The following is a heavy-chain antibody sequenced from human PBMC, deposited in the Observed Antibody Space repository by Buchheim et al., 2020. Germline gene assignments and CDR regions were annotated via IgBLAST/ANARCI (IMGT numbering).Heavy chain of an antibody. CDR1: GGSISSYY. J-gene: IGHJ4*02. CDR3: ARRCSGGSCYSGFDY. V-gene: IGHV4-59*01. Sequence: QVQLQESGPGLVKPSETLSLTCTVSGGSISSYYWSWIRQPPGKGLEWIGYIYYSGSTNYNPSLKSRVTISVDTSKNQFSLRLSSVTAADTAVYYCARRCSGGSCYSGFDYWGQGTL. CDR2: IYYSGST. D-gene: IGHD2-15*01.